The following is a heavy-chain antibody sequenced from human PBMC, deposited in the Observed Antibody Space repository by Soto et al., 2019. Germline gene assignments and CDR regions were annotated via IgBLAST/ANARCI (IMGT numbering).Heavy chain of an antibody. CDR2: IIPTVGTP. CDR1: EGTFNNYA. D-gene: IGHD6-13*01. CDR3: ASSLGTSWYGDY. Sequence: QVQLVQSGAEVKKPGSSVKVSCKASEGTFNNYAVTWVRQAPGQGLEWMGGIIPTVGTPKYAQRFQGRLTITADESTSTVYMDLSSLRSEDTAGYYCASSLGTSWYGDYWGQGTLVTVSS. V-gene: IGHV1-69*01. J-gene: IGHJ4*02.